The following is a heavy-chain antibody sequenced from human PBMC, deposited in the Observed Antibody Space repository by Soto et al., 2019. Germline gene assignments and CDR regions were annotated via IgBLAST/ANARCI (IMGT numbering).Heavy chain of an antibody. J-gene: IGHJ6*02. V-gene: IGHV3-7*05. Sequence: GGSLRLSCAASGFTFSSYWMTWVRQAPGKGLEWVANIKQDGGEKNYVDSVKGRFTISRDNAKNSLYLQMNSLRAEDTAVYYCARPAIVASPYYGVDVWGQGTTVTVSS. CDR1: GFTFSSYW. CDR3: ARPAIVASPYYGVDV. CDR2: IKQDGGEK. D-gene: IGHD5-12*01.